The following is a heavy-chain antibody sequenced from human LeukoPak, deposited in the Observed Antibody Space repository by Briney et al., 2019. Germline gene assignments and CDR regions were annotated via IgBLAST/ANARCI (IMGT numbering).Heavy chain of an antibody. D-gene: IGHD1-26*01. V-gene: IGHV3-43*02. CDR3: ARDSSGSYFSD. Sequence: GGSLRLSCAVSGFSFGDSPLHWVRHAPGKGLEWVSLINSDGTRTFYVDSVEGRFTISRDSSKNSLYLQMNSLKIEDTAMYFCARDSSGSYFSDWGQGTLVTVSS. J-gene: IGHJ4*02. CDR1: GFSFGDSP. CDR2: INSDGTRT.